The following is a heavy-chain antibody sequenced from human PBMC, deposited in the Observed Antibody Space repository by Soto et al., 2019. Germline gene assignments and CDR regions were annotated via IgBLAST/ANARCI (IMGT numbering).Heavy chain of an antibody. V-gene: IGHV1-69*06. CDR2: IIPIFGTT. J-gene: IGHJ5*02. CDR3: ARDRTDSGYYTNWLDP. D-gene: IGHD3-22*01. CDR1: GGTFGSDA. Sequence: SVKVSCKASGGTFGSDAITWVRQAPGQGLEWVGRIIPIFGTTNYAQNLQGRVTISADKSTLTSYMELHSLTSDDTALYYCARDRTDSGYYTNWLDPWGQGAQVTVS.